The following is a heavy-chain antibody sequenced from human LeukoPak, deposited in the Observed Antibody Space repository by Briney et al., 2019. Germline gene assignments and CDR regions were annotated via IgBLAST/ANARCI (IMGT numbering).Heavy chain of an antibody. CDR3: ASWEVPAVMPQDY. Sequence: PGGFLRLSCAASGFTFSSYRMHWVRRAPGKGLVWVSRINSDGTSTSYADSVKGRFTISRDNAKNTLYLQMNSLRAEDTAVYYCASWEVPAVMPQDYWGQGTLVTVSS. D-gene: IGHD2-2*01. J-gene: IGHJ4*02. CDR2: INSDGTST. CDR1: GFTFSSYR. V-gene: IGHV3-74*01.